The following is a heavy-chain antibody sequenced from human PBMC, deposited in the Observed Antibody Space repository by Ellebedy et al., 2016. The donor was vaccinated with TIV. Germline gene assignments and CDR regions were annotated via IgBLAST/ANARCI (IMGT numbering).Heavy chain of an antibody. CDR2: IRQDGDDI. J-gene: IGHJ4*02. CDR1: RFTLGSYF. D-gene: IGHD3-10*01. CDR3: ATWGVQWGLDS. Sequence: GGSLRLSXEGSRFTLGSYFMSWVRQAPGRGLEWVAKIRQDGDDIDYMDSVKGRFTISRDNAKNSLFLQMDSLRVEDTAVYYCATWGVQWGLDSWGQGTLVTVSS. V-gene: IGHV3-7*01.